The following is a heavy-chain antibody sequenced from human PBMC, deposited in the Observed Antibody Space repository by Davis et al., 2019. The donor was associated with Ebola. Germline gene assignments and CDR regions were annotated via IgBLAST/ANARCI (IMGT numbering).Heavy chain of an antibody. V-gene: IGHV3-74*01. J-gene: IGHJ1*01. CDR1: GFTFNTYT. CDR3: AKPPNRGSSKNGSFQD. Sequence: GESLKISCAASGFTFNTYTMHWVRQAPGKGLVWVSGITPSGGVTTYADSVKGRFTISRDISKNTLYLQMNTLRAVDTAVYYCAKPPNRGSSKNGSFQDWGQGTLVSVSS. CDR2: ITPSGGVT. D-gene: IGHD6-13*01.